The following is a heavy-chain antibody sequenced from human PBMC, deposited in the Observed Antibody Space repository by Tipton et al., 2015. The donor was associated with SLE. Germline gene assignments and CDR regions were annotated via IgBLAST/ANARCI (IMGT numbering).Heavy chain of an antibody. Sequence: TLSLTCAVYGGSFSGYYWSWIRQPPGKGLEWIGEINYSGGTNYNPSLKSRVTVSVDTSKNQFSLKVSSVTAADTAMYYCARRVATGGSVGLDNWLDPWGQGTLVTVSS. CDR2: INYSGGT. J-gene: IGHJ5*02. CDR1: GGSFSGYY. CDR3: ARRVATGGSVGLDNWLDP. D-gene: IGHD1-26*01. V-gene: IGHV4-34*01.